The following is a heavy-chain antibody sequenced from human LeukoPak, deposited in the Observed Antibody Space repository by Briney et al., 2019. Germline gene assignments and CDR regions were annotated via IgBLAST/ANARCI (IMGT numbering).Heavy chain of an antibody. J-gene: IGHJ5*02. CDR1: GGSISSYY. CDR3: ARGSSWYVASWFDP. D-gene: IGHD6-13*01. V-gene: IGHV4-59*01. Sequence: SETLSLTCTVSGGSISSYYWSWIRQPPGKGLEWIGYIYYSGSTNYHPSLKSRVTISVDTSKNQFSLKLSSVTAADTAVYYCARGSSWYVASWFDPWGQGTLVIVSS. CDR2: IYYSGST.